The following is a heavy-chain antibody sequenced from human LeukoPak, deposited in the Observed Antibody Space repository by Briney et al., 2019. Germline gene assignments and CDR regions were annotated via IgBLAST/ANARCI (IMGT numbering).Heavy chain of an antibody. CDR1: GFTFRDSV. CDR3: TNTYGGSSLDY. V-gene: IGHV3-73*01. D-gene: IGHD1-26*01. J-gene: IGHJ4*02. Sequence: GGPMRLSRGSPGFTFRDSVVQVGHKASGRGVGWVGRIRSKGNSYANAYAASVKGRFTISRDDSKSTGYLQMNSLKTVDTAVYFCTNTYGGSSLDYWGQGTLVTVSS. CDR2: IRSKGNSYAN.